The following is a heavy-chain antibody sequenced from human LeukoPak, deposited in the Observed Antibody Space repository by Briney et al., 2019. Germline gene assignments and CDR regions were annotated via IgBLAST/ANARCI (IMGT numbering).Heavy chain of an antibody. CDR3: AREDWYYFDY. CDR1: GFTFNNYA. D-gene: IGHD3-9*01. Sequence: PGGSLRLSCAASGFTFNNYAIHWARQAPGKGLEWVAVISYDGSNKYYADSVKGRFTISRDNSKNTLYLQMNSLRAEDTAVYYCAREDWYYFDYWGQGTLVTVSS. J-gene: IGHJ4*02. CDR2: ISYDGSNK. V-gene: IGHV3-30*04.